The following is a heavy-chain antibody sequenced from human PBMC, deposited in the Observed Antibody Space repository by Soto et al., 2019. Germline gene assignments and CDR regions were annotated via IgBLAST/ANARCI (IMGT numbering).Heavy chain of an antibody. CDR3: ARSIVVVTALDY. Sequence: QVQLVQSGAEEKKPGASVKVSCKASGYTFTSYAMHWVRQAPGQRLEWMGWINAGNGNTKYSQKFPGRVTITRDTSARTAYRKLSSLRSEDTAVYSCARSIVVVTALDYWGQGTLVTFSS. D-gene: IGHD2-21*02. J-gene: IGHJ4*02. CDR1: GYTFTSYA. CDR2: INAGNGNT. V-gene: IGHV1-3*05.